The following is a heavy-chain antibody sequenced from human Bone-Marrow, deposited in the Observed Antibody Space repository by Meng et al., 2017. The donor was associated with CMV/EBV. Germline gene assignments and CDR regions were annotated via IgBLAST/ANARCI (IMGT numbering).Heavy chain of an antibody. J-gene: IGHJ5*02. CDR1: GYTFTSYD. CDR3: AGGDYYTRGGYYLLRFDP. V-gene: IGHV1-8*01. CDR2: MNPNSGNT. D-gene: IGHD3-22*01. Sequence: ASVKVSCKASGYTFTSYDINWVRQATGQGLEWMGWMNPNSGNTGYAQKFQGRVTMTRNTSLGTAYMELSSLRSEDTAIYFCAGGDYYTRGGYYLLRFDPWGQGTLVTVSS.